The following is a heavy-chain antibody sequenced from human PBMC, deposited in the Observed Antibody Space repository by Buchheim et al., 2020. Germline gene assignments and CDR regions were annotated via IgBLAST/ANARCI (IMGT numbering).Heavy chain of an antibody. V-gene: IGHV3-48*01. CDR1: GFTFSSYS. Sequence: EVQLVESGGGLVQPGGSLRLSCAASGFTFSSYSMNWVRQAPGKGLEWVSYISSSSSTIYYADSVKGRFTISRDNAKNSLYLQMNSLRAEDTAVYYCAREPVPAAMEGWFDPWGQGTL. CDR2: ISSSSSTI. D-gene: IGHD2-2*01. CDR3: AREPVPAAMEGWFDP. J-gene: IGHJ5*02.